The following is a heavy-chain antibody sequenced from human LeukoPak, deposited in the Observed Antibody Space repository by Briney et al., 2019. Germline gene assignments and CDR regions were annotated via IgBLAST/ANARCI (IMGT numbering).Heavy chain of an antibody. D-gene: IGHD6-13*01. CDR1: GFTFSSYA. CDR3: AKASGYSSNTGYY. Sequence: RPGGSLRLSCAASGFTFSSYAMSWVRQAPGKGLEWVSGISGSGGNTYYADSVKGRFSISRDNSKNTLYLQMNSLRAEDTAVYYCAKASGYSSNTGYYWGQGTLVTVSS. J-gene: IGHJ4*02. CDR2: ISGSGGNT. V-gene: IGHV3-23*01.